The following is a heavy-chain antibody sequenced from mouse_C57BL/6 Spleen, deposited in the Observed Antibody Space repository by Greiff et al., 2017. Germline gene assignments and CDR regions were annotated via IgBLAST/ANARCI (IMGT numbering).Heavy chain of an antibody. V-gene: IGHV5-6*01. D-gene: IGHD1-1*01. J-gene: IGHJ3*01. Sequence: DVHLVESGGDLVKPGGSLKLSCAASGFTFSSYGMSWVRQTPDKRLEWVATISSGGSYTYYPDSVKGRFTISRDNAKNTLYLQMSSLKSEDTAMYYCARGGFITTVVEGGFAYWGQGTLVTVSA. CDR3: ARGGFITTVVEGGFAY. CDR2: ISSGGSYT. CDR1: GFTFSSYG.